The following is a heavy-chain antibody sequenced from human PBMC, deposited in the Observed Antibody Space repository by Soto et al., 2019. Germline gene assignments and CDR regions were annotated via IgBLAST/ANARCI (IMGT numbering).Heavy chain of an antibody. Sequence: GGSLRLSCAASRFTFSGYGMSWVRQAPGKGLEWVSAISGSGSSTYYADSVKGRFTISRDNSKNTLYLQMNSLRAEDTAIYYCAKSLYFGDYVKNFDYWGQGTLVTVSS. CDR2: ISGSGSST. V-gene: IGHV3-23*01. CDR3: AKSLYFGDYVKNFDY. J-gene: IGHJ4*02. CDR1: RFTFSGYG. D-gene: IGHD4-17*01.